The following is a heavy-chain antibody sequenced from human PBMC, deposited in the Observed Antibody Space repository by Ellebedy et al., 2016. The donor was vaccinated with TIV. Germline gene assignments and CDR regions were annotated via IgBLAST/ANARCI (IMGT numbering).Heavy chain of an antibody. CDR1: GYTFTANY. Sequence: ASVKVSCKASGYTFTANYVHWVRQAPGQSLEWMGWINPDSGGTNFAQNFQGRVSMTRDASINTVYMQLTRLQSDDTAVYYCARVRRGSSGMDVWGQGTTATVSS. CDR3: ARVRRGSSGMDV. CDR2: INPDSGGT. J-gene: IGHJ6*02. D-gene: IGHD1-1*01. V-gene: IGHV1-2*02.